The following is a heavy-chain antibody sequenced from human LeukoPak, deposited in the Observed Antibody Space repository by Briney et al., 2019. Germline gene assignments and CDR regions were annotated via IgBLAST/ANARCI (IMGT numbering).Heavy chain of an antibody. CDR3: ARAIGYCGGGSCQQAWKWFDP. J-gene: IGHJ5*02. Sequence: SETLSLTCTVSGGSISSYYWSWIRQPPGKGLEWIGYIYYSGSTNYNPSLKSRVTISVDTSKNQFSLKLSSVTAADTAVYYCARAIGYCGGGSCQQAWKWFDPWGQGTLVTVSS. D-gene: IGHD2-15*01. V-gene: IGHV4-59*01. CDR2: IYYSGST. CDR1: GGSISSYY.